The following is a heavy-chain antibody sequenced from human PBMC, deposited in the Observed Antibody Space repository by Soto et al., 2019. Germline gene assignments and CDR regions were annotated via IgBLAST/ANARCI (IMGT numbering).Heavy chain of an antibody. D-gene: IGHD6-19*01. CDR2: IYWDDDK. Sequence: QITLKESGPTLVKPTPTLTLTCTFSGFSLSSTGMAVGWIGQPPGKALEWLALIYWDDDKRYCPFLKSRLTITKDTSKNQVVLTMSNMDPVDTARYYCAHIVVAGLGYYFDYWGQGTLVIVSS. J-gene: IGHJ4*02. CDR1: GFSLSSTGMA. CDR3: AHIVVAGLGYYFDY. V-gene: IGHV2-5*02.